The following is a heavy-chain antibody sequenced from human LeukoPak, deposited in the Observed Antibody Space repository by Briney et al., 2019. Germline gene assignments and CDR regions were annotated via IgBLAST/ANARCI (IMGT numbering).Heavy chain of an antibody. CDR1: GYTFTSYD. Sequence: ASVKVSCKASGYTFTSYDINWVRQATGQGLEWMGWMNPNSGNTGYAQKFQGRVTMTRNTSISTAYMELSSLRSEDTAVYYCARGFGRGATGPEGYYGMDVWGQGTTVTVSS. CDR2: MNPNSGNT. CDR3: ARGFGRGATGPEGYYGMDV. D-gene: IGHD5-12*01. V-gene: IGHV1-8*01. J-gene: IGHJ6*02.